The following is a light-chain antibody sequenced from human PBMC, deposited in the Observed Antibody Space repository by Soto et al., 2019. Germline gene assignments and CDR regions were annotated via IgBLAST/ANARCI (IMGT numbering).Light chain of an antibody. V-gene: IGLV2-14*01. Sequence: QSALTQPASVSGSPGQSITISCTGTSSDVGGYNYVSWYQQHPGRAPKLMIYEVTNRPSGVSNRFSASKSANTASLTISGLQAADEADYYCSSYTSDSTVVFGGGTKLTVL. CDR2: EVT. CDR1: SSDVGGYNY. CDR3: SSYTSDSTVV. J-gene: IGLJ3*02.